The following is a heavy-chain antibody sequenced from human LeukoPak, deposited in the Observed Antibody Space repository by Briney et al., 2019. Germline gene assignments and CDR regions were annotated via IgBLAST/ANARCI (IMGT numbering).Heavy chain of an antibody. CDR3: ARVPLWFGERRPL. CDR2: ISSSSSYI. J-gene: IGHJ4*02. D-gene: IGHD3-10*01. V-gene: IGHV3-21*01. CDR1: GFTFSSYS. Sequence: GGSLRLSCAASGFTFSSYSMNWVRQAPGKGLEWVSSISSSSSYIYYADSVKGRFTISRDNAKNSLYLQMNSLRAEDTAVYYCARVPLWFGERRPLWGQGTLVTVSS.